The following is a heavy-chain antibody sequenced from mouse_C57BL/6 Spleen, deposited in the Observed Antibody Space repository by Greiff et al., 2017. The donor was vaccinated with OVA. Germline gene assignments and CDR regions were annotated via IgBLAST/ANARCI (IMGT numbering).Heavy chain of an antibody. J-gene: IGHJ1*03. CDR2: IDPSDSYT. CDR1: GYTFTSYW. Sequence: VQLQQPGAELVMPGASVKLSCKASGYTFTSYWMHWVKQRPGQGLEWIGEIDPSDSYTNYNQKFKGKSTLTVDKSSSTAYMQLSSLTSEDSAVYYCARLGEIRYFDVWGTGTTVTVSS. CDR3: ARLGEIRYFDV. V-gene: IGHV1-69*01.